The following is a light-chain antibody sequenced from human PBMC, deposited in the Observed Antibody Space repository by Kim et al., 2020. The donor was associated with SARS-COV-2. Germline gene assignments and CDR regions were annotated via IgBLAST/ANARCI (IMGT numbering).Light chain of an antibody. CDR3: QQYYDWPLT. CDR1: QSVRTY. V-gene: IGKV3-15*01. J-gene: IGKJ4*01. CDR2: GAS. Sequence: LYTGDRATLSCRAPQSVRTYLAWYQQKPGQAPRVLIYGASTRATGIPARFSGSGYGTEFTLTISSLQSEDFAVYYCQQYYDWPLTFGGGTKVDIK.